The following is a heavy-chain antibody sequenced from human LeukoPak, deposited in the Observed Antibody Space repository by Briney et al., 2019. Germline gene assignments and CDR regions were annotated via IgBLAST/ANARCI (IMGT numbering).Heavy chain of an antibody. J-gene: IGHJ6*02. CDR3: AREWSSSSYYYGMDV. CDR1: AFTFSSYS. Sequence: GGSLRLSCVASAFTFSSYSMHWVRQAPGKGLEWVSSITSSSSYIYYADSVKGRFTISRDNAKNSLYLQMNSLRAEDTAVYYCAREWSSSSYYYGMDVWGQGTTVTVS. V-gene: IGHV3-21*01. CDR2: ITSSSSYI. D-gene: IGHD6-6*01.